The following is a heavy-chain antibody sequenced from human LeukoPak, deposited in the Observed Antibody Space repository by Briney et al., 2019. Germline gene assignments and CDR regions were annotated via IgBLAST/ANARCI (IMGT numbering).Heavy chain of an antibody. CDR1: GYTLTKLS. CDR2: FDPEDGET. CDR3: ATASYIVATPRYFDL. V-gene: IGHV1-24*01. D-gene: IGHD5-12*01. J-gene: IGHJ2*01. Sequence: ASVKVSCKVSGYTLTKLSMNWVRQAPGKGLEWRGGFDPEDGETIYAQKFQGTVTMTEDTSTDTAYMELSSLRSEDTAVYYCATASYIVATPRYFDLWGRGTLVTVSS.